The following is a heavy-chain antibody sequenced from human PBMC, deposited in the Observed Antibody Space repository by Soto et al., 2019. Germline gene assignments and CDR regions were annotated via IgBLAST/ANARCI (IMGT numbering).Heavy chain of an antibody. CDR2: IDPSDSYT. V-gene: IGHV5-10-1*01. CDR3: ARDRLQYARDGMDV. Sequence: PGESLKISRKGSGYSLTRYWISWVRQMPGKGLEWMGRIDPSDSYTNYSPSFQGHVTISADKSISTAYLQWSSLRVEDTAVYYCARDRLQYARDGMDVWGQGTTVTVSS. CDR1: GYSLTRYW. D-gene: IGHD4-4*01. J-gene: IGHJ6*02.